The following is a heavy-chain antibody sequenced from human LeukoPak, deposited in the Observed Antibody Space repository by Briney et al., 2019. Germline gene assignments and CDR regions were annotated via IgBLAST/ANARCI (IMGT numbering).Heavy chain of an antibody. Sequence: PSETLSLTCTVSGYSISSGYYWGWIRQPPGKGLEWIGSIYHSGSTYYNPSLKSRVTISVDTSKNQFSLKLSSVTAADTAVYYCAGYYGDYDPFDYWGQGTLVTVSS. J-gene: IGHJ4*02. D-gene: IGHD4-17*01. CDR2: IYHSGST. V-gene: IGHV4-38-2*02. CDR1: GYSISSGYY. CDR3: AGYYGDYDPFDY.